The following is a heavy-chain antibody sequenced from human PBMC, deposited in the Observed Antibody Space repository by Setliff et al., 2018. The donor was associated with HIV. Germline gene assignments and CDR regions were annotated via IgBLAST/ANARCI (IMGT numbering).Heavy chain of an antibody. V-gene: IGHV3-73*01. CDR1: GFSFSNSA. CDR2: IRTKANSYAT. CDR3: TKVGYCSSASCYASDY. D-gene: IGHD2-2*01. J-gene: IGHJ4*02. Sequence: PGGPLRLSCAASGFSFSNSAMHWVRQASGKGLEWVGRIRTKANSYATAYGAAVKGRFTISRDDSKNTAYLQMNSLKTEDTAVYYCTKVGYCSSASCYASDYWGQGTLVTVSS.